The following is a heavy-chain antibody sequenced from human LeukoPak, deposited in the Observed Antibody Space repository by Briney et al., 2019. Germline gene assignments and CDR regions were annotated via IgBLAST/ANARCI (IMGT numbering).Heavy chain of an antibody. CDR2: IYYSGST. CDR3: ARLSTATPHAFDI. D-gene: IGHD4-17*01. J-gene: IGHJ3*02. Sequence: ETLSLTCIVSGGSISSSSYYWGWIRQPPGKGLEWIGSIYYSGSTYYNPSLKSRVTISVDTSKNQFSLKLSSVTAADTAVYYCARLSTATPHAFDIWGQGTMVTVSS. V-gene: IGHV4-39*01. CDR1: GGSISSSSYY.